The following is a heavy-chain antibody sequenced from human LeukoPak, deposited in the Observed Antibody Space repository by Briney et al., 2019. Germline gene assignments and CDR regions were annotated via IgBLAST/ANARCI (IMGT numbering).Heavy chain of an antibody. Sequence: QPGGSLRLSCAASGFTFSSYAMNWVRQAPGKGLEWVSGISGSAGSTYYADSVKGRFTISRDNSKNTPFLQMNSLRAEDTAVYYCAKPPGLRRLDPWGQGTLVTVSS. CDR3: AKPPGLRRLDP. CDR1: GFTFSSYA. CDR2: ISGSAGST. V-gene: IGHV3-23*01. J-gene: IGHJ5*02. D-gene: IGHD5-12*01.